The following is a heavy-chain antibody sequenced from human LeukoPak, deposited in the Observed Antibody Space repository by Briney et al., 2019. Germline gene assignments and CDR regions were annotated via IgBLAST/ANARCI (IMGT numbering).Heavy chain of an antibody. J-gene: IGHJ5*02. Sequence: GGSLRLSCAASGFTFSSYWMHWIRQAPGKGLVCVSRISNDGRSTIYADSVKGRFTISRDNGKNTVFLQMNSLRVEDTAVYYCVRGGSDYEYSGASWGQGTLVTVSS. CDR2: ISNDGRST. CDR3: VRGGSDYEYSGAS. CDR1: GFTFSSYW. V-gene: IGHV3-74*01. D-gene: IGHD3-16*01.